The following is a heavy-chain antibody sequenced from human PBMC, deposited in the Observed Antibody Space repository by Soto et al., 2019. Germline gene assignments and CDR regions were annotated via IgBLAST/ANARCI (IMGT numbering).Heavy chain of an antibody. Sequence: PSETLSLTCTVSGGSISSYYWSWIRQPPGKGLEWIGYIYYSGSTNYNPSLKSRVTISVDTSKNQFSLKLSSVTAADTAVYYCARYRRDGYFDYWGQGTLVNVSS. D-gene: IGHD3-16*02. CDR3: ARYRRDGYFDY. J-gene: IGHJ4*02. CDR2: IYYSGST. CDR1: GGSISSYY. V-gene: IGHV4-59*01.